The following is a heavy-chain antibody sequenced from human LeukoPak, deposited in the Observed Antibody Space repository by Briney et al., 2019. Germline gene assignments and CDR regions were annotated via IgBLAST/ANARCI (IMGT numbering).Heavy chain of an antibody. CDR3: ARDYGYFDWYGAFDI. CDR1: GFTFSSHA. J-gene: IGHJ3*02. V-gene: IGHV3-23*01. D-gene: IGHD3-9*01. Sequence: PGGSLRLSCAASGFTFSSHATSWVRQAPGKGLEWVSAMSGSGESTDYADSVKGRFTISRDNSKNTLYLQMNSLRAEDTAVYYCARDYGYFDWYGAFDIWGQGTMVTVSS. CDR2: MSGSGEST.